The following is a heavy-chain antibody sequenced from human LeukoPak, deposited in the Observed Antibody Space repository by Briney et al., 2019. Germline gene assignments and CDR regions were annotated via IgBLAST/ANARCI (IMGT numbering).Heavy chain of an antibody. J-gene: IGHJ6*02. D-gene: IGHD4-17*01. CDR3: ARFTVTTSVYYYYGMDV. Sequence: SVKVSCKASGGTFSSYAIRWVRQAPGQGLEWMGGIIPIFGTANYAQKFQGRVTITADESTSTAYMELSSLRSEDTAVYYCARFTVTTSVYYYYGMDVWGQGTTVTVSS. CDR2: IIPIFGTA. CDR1: GGTFSSYA. V-gene: IGHV1-69*13.